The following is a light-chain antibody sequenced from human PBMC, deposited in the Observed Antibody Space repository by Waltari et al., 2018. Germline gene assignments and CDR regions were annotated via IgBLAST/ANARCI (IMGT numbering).Light chain of an antibody. CDR1: QSVLSSLNNNPY. CDR2: WAF. J-gene: IGKJ4*01. Sequence: IVMTKSPDSLAVSLGERTTINSTSRQSVLSSLNNNPYLAVYQQKPGHPPKLLIYWAFTLESGVPDRFSGSGSGTDFTLTISSLQAEDVAVYYCQQYYTAPLTFGGGTKVEIK. CDR3: QQYYTAPLT. V-gene: IGKV4-1*01.